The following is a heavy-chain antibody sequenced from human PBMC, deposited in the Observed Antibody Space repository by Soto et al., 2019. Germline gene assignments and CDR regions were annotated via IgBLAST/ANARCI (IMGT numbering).Heavy chain of an antibody. CDR2: INHSGST. CDR1: GGSFSGYY. CDR3: ARHPSPAYYFDY. V-gene: IGHV4-34*01. J-gene: IGHJ4*02. Sequence: QVQLQQWGAGLLKPSETLSLTCAVYGGSFSGYYWSWIRQPPGKGLEWIGEINHSGSTNYNPSLKSRLTISVDTSKNQFSLKLSSVTAADTAVYYCARHPSPAYYFDYWGQGTLVTVSS.